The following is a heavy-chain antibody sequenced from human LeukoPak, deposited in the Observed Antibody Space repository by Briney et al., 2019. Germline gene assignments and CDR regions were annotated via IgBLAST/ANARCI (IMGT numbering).Heavy chain of an antibody. V-gene: IGHV4-59*01. Sequence: SETLSLTCTVSGGSISSYYWSWIRQPAGKGLEWIGYIHYSGSTSYNPSLKSRVTISVDTSKNQISLKVRSATAADTAAYYCARTTEDCSSTSCYQYWFDPWGQGTLVTVSS. CDR3: ARTTEDCSSTSCYQYWFDP. CDR1: GGSISSYY. J-gene: IGHJ5*02. D-gene: IGHD2-2*01. CDR2: IHYSGST.